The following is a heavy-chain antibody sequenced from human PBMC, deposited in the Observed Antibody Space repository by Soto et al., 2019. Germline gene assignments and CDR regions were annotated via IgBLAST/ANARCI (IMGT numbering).Heavy chain of an antibody. CDR2: INSDGSST. J-gene: IGHJ5*02. CDR3: ASEKEYQGLIASSWFDP. D-gene: IGHD2-2*01. V-gene: IGHV3-74*01. CDR1: GFTFSSYW. Sequence: GGSLRLSCAASGFTFSSYWMHWVRQAPGRGLVWVSRINSDGSSTSYADSVKGRFTISRDNAKNTLYLQMNSLRAEDTAVYYCASEKEYQGLIASSWFDPWGQGTLVTVSS.